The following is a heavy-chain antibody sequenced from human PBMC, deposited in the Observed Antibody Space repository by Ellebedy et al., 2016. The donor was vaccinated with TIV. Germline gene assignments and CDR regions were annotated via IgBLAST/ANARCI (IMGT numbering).Heavy chain of an antibody. J-gene: IGHJ6*02. D-gene: IGHD2-21*01. V-gene: IGHV4-39*02. Sequence: MPSETLSLTCTVSGDSIDYSPYSWGWIRQSPGQGLEWIGASKYSGSTQYNPSLKSRVTISVDPPKSHFSLRLSSVTAAETAVYFCARLVSGFYYAMDVWGQGTAVTVSS. CDR3: ARLVSGFYYAMDV. CDR1: GDSIDYSPYS. CDR2: SKYSGST.